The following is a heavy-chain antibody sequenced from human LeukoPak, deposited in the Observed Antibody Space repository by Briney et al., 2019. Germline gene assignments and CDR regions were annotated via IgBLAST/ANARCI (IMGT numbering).Heavy chain of an antibody. CDR1: GGAFSGYY. CDR3: ARAATGKNILTGSQSFRHYYYYMDV. D-gene: IGHD3-9*01. V-gene: IGHV4-34*01. CDR2: INHSGST. J-gene: IGHJ6*03. Sequence: SETLSLTCAVYGGAFSGYYWSWIRQPPGKGLEWIGEINHSGSTNYNPSLKSRVTISVDTSKNQFSLKLSSVTAADTAVYYCARAATGKNILTGSQSFRHYYYYMDVWGKGTTVTVSS.